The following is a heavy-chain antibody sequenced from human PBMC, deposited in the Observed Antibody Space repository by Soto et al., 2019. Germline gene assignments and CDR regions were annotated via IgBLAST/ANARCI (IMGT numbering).Heavy chain of an antibody. D-gene: IGHD3-16*01. CDR2: INAGNGNT. V-gene: IGHV1-3*01. CDR1: GYTFTSYA. Sequence: ASVKVSCKASGYTFTSYAMHWVRQAPGQRLEWMGWINAGNGNTKYSQKFQGRVTITRDTSASTAYMELSNLRSEDKAVYYCGRVSGDLYHFDYWGQGSLVTGSS. CDR3: GRVSGDLYHFDY. J-gene: IGHJ4*02.